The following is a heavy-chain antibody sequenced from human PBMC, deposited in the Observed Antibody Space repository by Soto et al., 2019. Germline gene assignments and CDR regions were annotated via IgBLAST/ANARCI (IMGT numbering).Heavy chain of an antibody. Sequence: RRLSCAASGFTFDDYAMHWVRQAPGKGLEWVSGISWSSGSIGYADSVKGRFTISRDNAKNSLYLQMNSLRAEVTALYYCAKDMPYYYDSSGYYYGDAFDIWGQGTMVTVSS. CDR1: GFTFDDYA. CDR3: AKDMPYYYDSSGYYYGDAFDI. V-gene: IGHV3-9*01. CDR2: ISWSSGSI. D-gene: IGHD3-22*01. J-gene: IGHJ3*02.